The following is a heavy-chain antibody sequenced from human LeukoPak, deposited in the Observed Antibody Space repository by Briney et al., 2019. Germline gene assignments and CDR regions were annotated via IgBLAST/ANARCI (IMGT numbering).Heavy chain of an antibody. V-gene: IGHV4-34*01. J-gene: IGHJ4*02. CDR3: ARPRYCSGGSCYIDY. CDR2: INHSGST. Sequence: PSETLSLTCAVYGGSFSGYYWSWIRQPPGKGLEWIGEINHSGSTNYNPSLKSRVTISVDTSKNQFSLKLSSVTAADTAVYYCARPRYCSGGSCYIDYWGQGTLVTVSS. CDR1: GGSFSGYY. D-gene: IGHD2-15*01.